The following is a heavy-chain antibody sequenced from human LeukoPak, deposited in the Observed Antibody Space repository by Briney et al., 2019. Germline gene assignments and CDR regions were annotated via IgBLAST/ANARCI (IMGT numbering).Heavy chain of an antibody. V-gene: IGHV3-30*14. CDR2: ISYDGSNK. J-gene: IGHJ3*02. CDR1: GFTFSSYA. CDR3: ARSHYYDSSGYYRGHAFDI. D-gene: IGHD3-22*01. Sequence: PGRSLRLSCAASGFTFSSYAMHWVRQAPGKGLEWVAVISYDGSNKYYADSVKGRFTISRDNSKNTLYLQMNSLRAEDTAVYYCARSHYYDSSGYYRGHAFDIWGQGTMVTVSS.